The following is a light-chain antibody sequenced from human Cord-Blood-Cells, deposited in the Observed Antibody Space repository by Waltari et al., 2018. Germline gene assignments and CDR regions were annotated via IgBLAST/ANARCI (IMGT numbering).Light chain of an antibody. CDR3: SSYTSSSTWV. Sequence: QSALTQPASVSGSPGPSITISCTGTSSDVGGYNYVSWYQQHPGTAPTLMIYDVSNRPSGVSNRFSGSKSGNTASLTISGLQAEDEADYYCSSYTSSSTWVFGGGTKLTVL. CDR2: DVS. J-gene: IGLJ3*02. CDR1: SSDVGGYNY. V-gene: IGLV2-14*03.